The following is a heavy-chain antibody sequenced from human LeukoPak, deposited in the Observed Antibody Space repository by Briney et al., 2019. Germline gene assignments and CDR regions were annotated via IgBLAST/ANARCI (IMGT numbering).Heavy chain of an antibody. CDR1: GGSISSYY. V-gene: IGHV4-59*01. Sequence: SETLSLTCTVSGGSISSYYWSWIRQPPGKGLEWIGYIYYSGSTNYNPSLKSRVTISVDTSKNQFSLKLSSVTAADTAVYYCARHDYDILTGLDAFDIWGQGTMVTVSS. D-gene: IGHD3-9*01. CDR3: ARHDYDILTGLDAFDI. J-gene: IGHJ3*02. CDR2: IYYSGST.